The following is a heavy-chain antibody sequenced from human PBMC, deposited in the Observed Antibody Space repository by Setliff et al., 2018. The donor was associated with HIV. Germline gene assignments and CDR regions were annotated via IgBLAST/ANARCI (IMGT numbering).Heavy chain of an antibody. V-gene: IGHV4-59*11. CDR2: IYYSGST. CDR1: GGSISSHY. D-gene: IGHD5-12*01. CDR3: AKSSPSIGYISDH. J-gene: IGHJ4*02. Sequence: SETLSLTCTVSGGSISSHYWSWIRQPPGKGLEWIGSIYYSGSTNYNSSLNNRVTISVDTSKSQFSLKLSSVTAADTAVYYCAKSSPSIGYISDHWGQGTLVTVSS.